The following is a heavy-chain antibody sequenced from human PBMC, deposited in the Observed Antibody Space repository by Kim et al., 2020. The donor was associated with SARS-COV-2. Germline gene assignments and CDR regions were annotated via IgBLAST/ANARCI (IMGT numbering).Heavy chain of an antibody. CDR2: ISSSSSYI. J-gene: IGHJ6*01. CDR3: ARATYDFWRVYYLRYYY. D-gene: IGHD3-3*01. Sequence: GGSLRLSCAASGFTFSSYSMNWVRQAPGKGLEWVSSISSSSSYIYYADSATGRFTISRDNADKSLSLQMNSLSAEDTAVSYYARATYDFWRVYYLRYYY. CDR1: GFTFSSYS. V-gene: IGHV3-21*01.